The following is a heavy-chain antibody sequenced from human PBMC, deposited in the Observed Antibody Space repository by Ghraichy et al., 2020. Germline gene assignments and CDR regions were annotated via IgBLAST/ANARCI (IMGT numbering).Heavy chain of an antibody. Sequence: SETLSLTCAVYGGSFSGYYWNWIRQPPGKGLEWIGEIDHSGGTNYNSSLKSRVTISVDTSKNQFSLKLNSVTAADTAVYYCARRGSAAAFYWGQGTLVTVSS. J-gene: IGHJ4*02. CDR1: GGSFSGYY. V-gene: IGHV4-34*01. CDR3: ARRGSAAAFY. CDR2: IDHSGGT. D-gene: IGHD1-26*01.